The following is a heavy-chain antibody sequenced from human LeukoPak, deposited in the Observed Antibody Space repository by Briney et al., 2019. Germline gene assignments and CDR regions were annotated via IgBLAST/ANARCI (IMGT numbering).Heavy chain of an antibody. CDR1: GYTFTSYG. D-gene: IGHD2-15*01. CDR3: ARHETCGGGPCSTGRWFDP. V-gene: IGHV1-18*01. CDR2: ISAYNGNT. Sequence: ASVKVSCKASGYTFTSYGISWVRQAPGQGLEWMGWISAYNGNTNYAQKLQGRVTMTTGTSTSTAYMELRSLRSDDTAVYYCARHETCGGGPCSTGRWFDPWGQGTLVTVSS. J-gene: IGHJ5*02.